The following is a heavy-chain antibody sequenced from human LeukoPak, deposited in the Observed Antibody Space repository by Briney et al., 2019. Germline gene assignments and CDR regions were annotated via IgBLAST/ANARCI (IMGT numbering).Heavy chain of an antibody. J-gene: IGHJ4*02. Sequence: GASVKVSCKASGYTFTAYYIHWMRQAPGQGLEWMGIINPSGGSTTYAQKFQGRVTMTRDTSTSTVYMEVSSLKSEDTAVYYCARDAYSDPDYWGQGTLVTVSS. CDR1: GYTFTAYY. CDR2: INPSGGST. D-gene: IGHD4-11*01. V-gene: IGHV1-46*01. CDR3: ARDAYSDPDY.